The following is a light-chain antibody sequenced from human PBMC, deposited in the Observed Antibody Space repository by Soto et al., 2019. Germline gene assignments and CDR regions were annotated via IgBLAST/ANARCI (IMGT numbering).Light chain of an antibody. Sequence: QSVLAQPASVSGSPGQSITISCTGTSSDVGSYNLVSWYQQHPGKAPKLMIYEVSKRPSGVSNRFSGSKSGNTASLTISGLKAEDEADYYCCSYAGSSTPYVFGTGTKVT. V-gene: IGLV2-23*02. J-gene: IGLJ1*01. CDR1: SSDVGSYNL. CDR3: CSYAGSSTPYV. CDR2: EVS.